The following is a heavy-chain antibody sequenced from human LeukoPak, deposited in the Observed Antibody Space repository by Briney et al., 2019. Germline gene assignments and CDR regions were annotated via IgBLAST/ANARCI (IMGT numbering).Heavy chain of an antibody. D-gene: IGHD5-12*01. J-gene: IGHJ4*02. Sequence: PGGSLRLSCVASGFSFNNYAMNWVRQAPGKGLEWVSLIIGSSGTTFYADSVKGRFTISRDKSKSTLYLQMKSLRAEDTAVYYCAKGAYDYIEIAYFDYWGQGSLVTVSS. CDR3: AKGAYDYIEIAYFDY. V-gene: IGHV3-23*01. CDR1: GFSFNNYA. CDR2: IIGSSGTT.